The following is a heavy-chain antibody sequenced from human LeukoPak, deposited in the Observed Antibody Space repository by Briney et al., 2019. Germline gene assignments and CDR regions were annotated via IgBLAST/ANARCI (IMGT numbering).Heavy chain of an antibody. CDR2: INQDGSDK. V-gene: IGHV3-7*01. Sequence: HPGGSLRLSCAASGFTFRGYWMSWVRQAPGKGLEWVANINQDGSDKYYVDSVKGRFTISRDNAKNSLYLQMDSLRAEDMALYYCARERGSKHYDFWGQGTLVTVSS. J-gene: IGHJ4*02. CDR3: ARERGSKHYDF. CDR1: GFTFRGYW. D-gene: IGHD3-16*01.